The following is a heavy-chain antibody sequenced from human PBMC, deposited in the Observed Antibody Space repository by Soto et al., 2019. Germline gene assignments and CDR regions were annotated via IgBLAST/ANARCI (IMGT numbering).Heavy chain of an antibody. CDR2: ISGIGSST. CDR1: GFPFSGYA. Sequence: EVQLLESGGGLVQPGGSLRLSCAASGFPFSGYAINWVRQAPGKGLEWVSIISGIGSSTNYADSVKGRFTISRDNSRDTVYLQMNSPRAADTAVYYCAKSYDGDYDHGLRFDNWGQGTRVTVSS. V-gene: IGHV3-23*01. D-gene: IGHD4-17*01. J-gene: IGHJ4*02. CDR3: AKSYDGDYDHGLRFDN.